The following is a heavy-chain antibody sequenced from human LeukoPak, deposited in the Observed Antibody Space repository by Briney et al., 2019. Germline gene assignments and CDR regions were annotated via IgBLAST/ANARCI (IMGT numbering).Heavy chain of an antibody. V-gene: IGHV4-59*01. CDR2: IYYSGST. CDR1: GGSISSYY. CDR3: ARAGGYYYYYMDV. Sequence: SETLSLTCTVSGGSISSYYWSWIRQPPGKGLEWIGYIYYSGSTNYNPSLKSRVTISVDTSKNQFSLKLSSVTAADTAVYYCARAGGYYYYYMDVWGKGTTVTVSS. J-gene: IGHJ6*03. D-gene: IGHD1-14*01.